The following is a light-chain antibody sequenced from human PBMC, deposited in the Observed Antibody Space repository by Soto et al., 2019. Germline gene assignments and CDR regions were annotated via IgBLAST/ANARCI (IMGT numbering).Light chain of an antibody. CDR1: SSDVGSYNL. CDR3: CSYAGSSTPLI. V-gene: IGLV2-23*02. J-gene: IGLJ1*01. Sequence: QSVLTQPFSVSGSHGQSITISCPGNSSDVGSYNLVSWYQQHPGKAPKLMIYEVSKRPSGVSNRFSGSKSGNTASLTISGLQAEDEADYYCCSYAGSSTPLIFGTGTEVTDL. CDR2: EVS.